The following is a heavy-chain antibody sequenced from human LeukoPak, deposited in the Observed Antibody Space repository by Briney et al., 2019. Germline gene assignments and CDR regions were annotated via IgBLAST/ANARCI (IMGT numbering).Heavy chain of an antibody. D-gene: IGHD2-21*01. Sequence: PGGSLRLSCEASGFTFSSHGMHWVRQPPGKGLEWVGVIWNDGSDQYYGDSVRGRFTVSRDNLKSTLYLQMDSLRAEDTAAYYCARGCGGSPGCYIIDKWGQGTLVTVSS. CDR1: GFTFSSHG. CDR2: IWNDGSDQ. J-gene: IGHJ4*02. V-gene: IGHV3-33*01. CDR3: ARGCGGSPGCYIIDK.